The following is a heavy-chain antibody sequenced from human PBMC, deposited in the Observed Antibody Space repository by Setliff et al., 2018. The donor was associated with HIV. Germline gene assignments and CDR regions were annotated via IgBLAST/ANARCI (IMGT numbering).Heavy chain of an antibody. V-gene: IGHV3-11*04. Sequence: PGGSLRLSCAASGFTFSDYYMSWIRQTPGKGLEWISYISSSGTTLYYADSVKGRFTVSRDNAKNSLYLQMIGLRAEDTAVYYCARVGIGYDFWSGYLPFDIWGQGRLVTV. D-gene: IGHD3-3*01. CDR3: ARVGIGYDFWSGYLPFDI. CDR1: GFTFSDYY. J-gene: IGHJ3*02. CDR2: ISSSGTTL.